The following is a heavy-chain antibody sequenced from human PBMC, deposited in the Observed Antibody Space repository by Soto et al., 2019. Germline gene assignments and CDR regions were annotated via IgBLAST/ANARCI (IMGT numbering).Heavy chain of an antibody. CDR1: GFTFSSFW. CDR2: IKQDGSEK. V-gene: IGHV3-7*05. CDR3: ARDRGYYDFWSGYYSELYYGMDV. D-gene: IGHD3-3*01. J-gene: IGHJ6*02. Sequence: GSLRLSCAASGFTFSSFWMSWVRQAPGKGLEWVANIKQDGSEKYYVDSVKGRFTISRDNAKNSLYLQMNSLRAEDTAVYYCARDRGYYDFWSGYYSELYYGMDVWGQGTTVTVSS.